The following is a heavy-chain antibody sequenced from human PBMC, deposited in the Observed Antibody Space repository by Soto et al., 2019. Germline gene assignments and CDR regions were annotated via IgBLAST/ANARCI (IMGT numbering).Heavy chain of an antibody. CDR2: IVPLTGTP. J-gene: IGHJ4*02. CDR3: ARGPGSDSYYYS. D-gene: IGHD4-4*01. Sequence: QVQLVQSGAEVKPPGSSVKVSCKTSGGTFGTYGIGWARQAPGQGLEWMGGIVPLTGTPNYAQKFQGRVRITADEASSTVHMRLSSLRSDDTAVYFCARGPGSDSYYYSWGLGTLVTVSS. CDR1: GGTFGTYG. V-gene: IGHV1-69*12.